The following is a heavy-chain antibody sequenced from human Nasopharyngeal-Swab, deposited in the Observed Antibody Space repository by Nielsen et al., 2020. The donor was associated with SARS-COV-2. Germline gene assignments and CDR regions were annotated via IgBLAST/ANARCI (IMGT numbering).Heavy chain of an antibody. Sequence: SETLSLTCTVSGGSISNYYWTWIRQPPGKGLEWIGFVYNSGSTTYNPSLKSRVTISVDTSKIQFSLKLSSVTAADTAVYYCARVGSTYYYDSSGYGWFDPWGQGTLVTVSS. CDR3: ARVGSTYYYDSSGYGWFDP. CDR2: VYNSGST. CDR1: GGSISNYY. J-gene: IGHJ5*02. V-gene: IGHV4-59*12. D-gene: IGHD3-22*01.